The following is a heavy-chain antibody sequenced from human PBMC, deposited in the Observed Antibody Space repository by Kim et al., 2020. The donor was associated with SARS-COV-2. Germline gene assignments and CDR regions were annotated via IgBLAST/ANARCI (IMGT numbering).Heavy chain of an antibody. J-gene: IGHJ6*02. D-gene: IGHD3-22*01. V-gene: IGHV3-30*18. Sequence: GGSLRLSCAASGFTFSSYGMHWVRQAPGKGLEWVAVISYDGSNKYYADSVKGRFTISRDNSKNTLYLQMNSLRAEDTAVYYCAKGGRGYYYDSSGSRVDMDVWGQGTTVTVSS. CDR3: AKGGRGYYYDSSGSRVDMDV. CDR2: ISYDGSNK. CDR1: GFTFSSYG.